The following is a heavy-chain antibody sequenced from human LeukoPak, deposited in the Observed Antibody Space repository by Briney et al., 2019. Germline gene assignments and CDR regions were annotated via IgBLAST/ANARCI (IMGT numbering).Heavy chain of an antibody. CDR2: INPNSGGT. D-gene: IGHD6-13*01. V-gene: IGHV1-2*02. Sequence: GASVKISCKASGYTFTGYYMHWVRQAPGQGLEWMGWINPNSGGTNYAKKFQGRVTMTRDTSISTAYMELSRLRSDDTAVYYCARMYSSSWYESWYFDLWGRGALVTVSS. CDR3: ARMYSSSWYESWYFDL. CDR1: GYTFTGYY. J-gene: IGHJ2*01.